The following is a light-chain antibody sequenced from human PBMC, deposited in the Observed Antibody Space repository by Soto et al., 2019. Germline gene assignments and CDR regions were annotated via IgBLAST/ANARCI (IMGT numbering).Light chain of an antibody. V-gene: IGLV2-14*01. CDR1: SSDVGGYNY. CDR3: SSYTSSSTPRV. J-gene: IGLJ1*01. Sequence: QSVLTQPASVSGSPGQSITISCTGTSSDVGGYNYVSWYQQHPGTAPKLMIYEDSNRPSGVSNRFSGSKSGNTASLTISGLQAEDEADYYCSSYTSSSTPRVFGTGTKLTVL. CDR2: EDS.